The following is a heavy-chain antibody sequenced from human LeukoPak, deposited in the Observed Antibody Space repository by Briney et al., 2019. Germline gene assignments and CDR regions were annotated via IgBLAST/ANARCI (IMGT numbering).Heavy chain of an antibody. CDR2: IYSDGST. CDR1: GFTVNRNY. CDR3: AKPKVPAAGSSFDY. D-gene: IGHD2-2*01. Sequence: GGSLRLSCAASGFTVNRNYMNWVRQAPGKGLEWISVIYSDGSTYYTDSVKGRFTISRDNSKNTLYLQMNSLRAEDTAVYYCAKPKVPAAGSSFDYWGQGTLVTVSS. J-gene: IGHJ4*02. V-gene: IGHV3-53*01.